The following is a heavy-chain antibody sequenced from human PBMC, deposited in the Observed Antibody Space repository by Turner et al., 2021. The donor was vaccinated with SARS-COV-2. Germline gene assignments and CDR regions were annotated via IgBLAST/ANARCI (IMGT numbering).Heavy chain of an antibody. V-gene: IGHV4-39*01. Sequence: QLQLQESGPGLVKHSEPLSLTFTVSGGSIISSSYYWGWIRQPPGRGLEWIGSMYNSGSTYYNPSLKSRVTISVDTSKNQFSLKLSSVTAADTAVYYCARRSSRLGNWYFDLWGRGTLVTVSS. CDR2: MYNSGST. CDR3: ARRSSRLGNWYFDL. D-gene: IGHD2-15*01. CDR1: GGSIISSSYY. J-gene: IGHJ2*01.